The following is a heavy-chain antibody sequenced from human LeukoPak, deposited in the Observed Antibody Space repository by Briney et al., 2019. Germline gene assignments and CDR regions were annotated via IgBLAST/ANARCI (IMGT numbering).Heavy chain of an antibody. CDR2: ISGTGSST. CDR1: GFTFGNYA. V-gene: IGHV3-23*01. D-gene: IGHD2/OR15-2a*01. Sequence: GGSLRLSCEASGFTFGNYAMNWVRQAPGKGLEWVSTISGTGSSTYYADSAKGRFTISRDNSKDTLFLQLNSLTAADTAMYFCAKASVAIPQYCNSWGQGTLSPSPQ. J-gene: IGHJ5*02. CDR3: AKASVAIPQYCNS.